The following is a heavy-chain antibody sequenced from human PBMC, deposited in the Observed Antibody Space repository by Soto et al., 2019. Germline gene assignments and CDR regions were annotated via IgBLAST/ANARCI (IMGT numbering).Heavy chain of an antibody. CDR3: AKSSGYDSDYFDY. J-gene: IGHJ4*02. Sequence: VQLLESGGGLVQPGGSLRLSCAASGFTFSSYAMSWVRQAPGKGLEWVSGISGSGGSTYYADSVKGRFTISRDNSKNTLYLQMNSLRAEDTAVYYCAKSSGYDSDYFDYWGQGTLVTVSS. V-gene: IGHV3-23*01. CDR2: ISGSGGST. D-gene: IGHD5-12*01. CDR1: GFTFSSYA.